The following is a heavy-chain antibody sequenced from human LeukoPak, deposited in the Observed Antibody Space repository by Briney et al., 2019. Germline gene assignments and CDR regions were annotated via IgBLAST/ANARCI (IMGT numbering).Heavy chain of an antibody. V-gene: IGHV4-4*07. J-gene: IGHJ4*02. Sequence: SETPSLTCTVSGGSISSYYWSWIRQPAGKGLEWIGRIYTSGSTSYNPSLKSRVTMSVDTSKNQFSLKLSSVTAADTAVYYCARENDSSGYYYTQFDYWGQGTLVTVSS. CDR2: IYTSGST. CDR1: GGSISSYY. D-gene: IGHD3-22*01. CDR3: ARENDSSGYYYTQFDY.